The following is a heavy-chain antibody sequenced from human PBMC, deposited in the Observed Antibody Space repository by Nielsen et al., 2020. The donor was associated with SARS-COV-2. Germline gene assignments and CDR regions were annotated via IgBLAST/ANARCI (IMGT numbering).Heavy chain of an antibody. J-gene: IGHJ4*02. D-gene: IGHD6-19*01. CDR2: MNPNSGNT. CDR3: ATDVRSSGSTFYYYFDY. Sequence: ASVKVSCKASGYTFTSYDINWVRQATGQGLEWMGWMNPNSGNTGYAQKFQGRVTMTEDTSTDTAYMELSSLRSEDTAVYYCATDVRSSGSTFYYYFDYWGQGTLVTVSS. CDR1: GYTFTSYD. V-gene: IGHV1-8*01.